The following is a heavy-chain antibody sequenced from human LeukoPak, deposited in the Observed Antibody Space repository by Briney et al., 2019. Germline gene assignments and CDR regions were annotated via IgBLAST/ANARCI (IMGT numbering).Heavy chain of an antibody. Sequence: ASVTVSCQSTGYTFTSYEINSLRPAAGQELEWMGWMNPNRGNTDYAQKFQGRLILNSNTSISTAYMYLSRLRSKHTAVYYCPRDGPDCYDSCCYYNWFDPWGQGTLVTVSS. CDR1: GYTFTSYE. D-gene: IGHD3-22*01. J-gene: IGHJ5*02. CDR2: MNPNRGNT. CDR3: PRDGPDCYDSCCYYNWFDP. V-gene: IGHV1-8*01.